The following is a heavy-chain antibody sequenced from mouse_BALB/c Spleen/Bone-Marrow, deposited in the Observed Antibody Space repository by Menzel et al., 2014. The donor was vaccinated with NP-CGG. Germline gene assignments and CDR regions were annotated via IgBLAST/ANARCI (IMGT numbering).Heavy chain of an antibody. J-gene: IGHJ4*01. Sequence: QVQLQQSGPGLVPPSQSLSITCTVSGFSLTGYGLNWVRQPPGKGLEWMGMIRGDGSTDYNSALQSRLSISKDNSKSXVFLKMNILQTDDTARYYCARDSFLITRALDYWGQGTSVTVSS. V-gene: IGHV2-6-7*01. CDR3: ARDSFLITRALDY. CDR2: IRGDGST. D-gene: IGHD2-4*01. CDR1: GFSLTGYG.